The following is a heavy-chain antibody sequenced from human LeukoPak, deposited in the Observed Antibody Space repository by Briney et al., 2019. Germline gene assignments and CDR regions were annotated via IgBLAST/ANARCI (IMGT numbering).Heavy chain of an antibody. CDR3: ARDPMDSSSSIYYYYYYMDV. D-gene: IGHD6-6*01. CDR1: GYTFTGYN. V-gene: IGHV1-2*02. J-gene: IGHJ6*03. CDR2: INPNSGST. Sequence: ASVTVSFKASGYTFTGYNIHWVRQAPGQGLEWMGWINPNSGSTKYAQKFQGRVTMTRDTSITTAYMELSRLRSDDTAVYYCARDPMDSSSSIYYYYYYMDVWGKGTTVTVSS.